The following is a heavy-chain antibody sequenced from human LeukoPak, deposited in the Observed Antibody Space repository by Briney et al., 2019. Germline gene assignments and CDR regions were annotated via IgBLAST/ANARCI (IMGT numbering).Heavy chain of an antibody. V-gene: IGHV4-59*01. CDR1: GGSISSYY. J-gene: IGHJ4*02. CDR2: IYYSGST. D-gene: IGHD6-19*01. CDR3: ARLGSGWQGPDY. Sequence: LETLSLTCTVSGGSISSYYWSWIRQPPGKGLEWIGYIYYSGSTNYNPSLKSRVTISVDTSKNQFSLKLSSVTAADTAVYYCARLGSGWQGPDYWGQGTLVTVSS.